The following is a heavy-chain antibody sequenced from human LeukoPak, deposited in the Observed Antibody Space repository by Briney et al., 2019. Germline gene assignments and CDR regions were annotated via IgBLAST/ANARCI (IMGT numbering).Heavy chain of an antibody. V-gene: IGHV3-21*01. CDR3: ARVWSPPYTSSWPYYFDY. CDR2: ISSSSSYI. J-gene: IGHJ4*02. D-gene: IGHD6-13*01. Sequence: GGSLRLSCAASGFTFSDYYMNWVRQAPGKGLEWVSSISSSSSYIYYVDSVKGRFTISRDNAKNSLYLQMNSLRAEDTAVYYCARVWSPPYTSSWPYYFDYWGQGTLVTVSS. CDR1: GFTFSDYY.